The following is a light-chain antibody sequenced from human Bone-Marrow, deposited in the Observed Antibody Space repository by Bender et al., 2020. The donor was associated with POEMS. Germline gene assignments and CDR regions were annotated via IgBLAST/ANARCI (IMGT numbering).Light chain of an antibody. V-gene: IGLV2-23*02. Sequence: QSDLTQPASVSGSPGQSITISCTGTSSDVGGYNLVSWYQQHPGKAPKLMIYEVTNRPSGVSSRFSGSKSGNTASLTISGLQTEDEADYYCCSYANAKMIFGGGTKLTVL. J-gene: IGLJ2*01. CDR2: EVT. CDR3: CSYANAKMI. CDR1: SSDVGGYNL.